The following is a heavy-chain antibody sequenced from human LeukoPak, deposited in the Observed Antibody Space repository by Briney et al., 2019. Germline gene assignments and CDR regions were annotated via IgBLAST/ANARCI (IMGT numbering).Heavy chain of an antibody. V-gene: IGHV4-34*01. CDR3: ARDRLSLGAFDI. Sequence: PSETLSLTCAVYGGSFSGYYWSWIRQPPGKGLEWIGEINHSGSTNYNPSLKSRVTISLDTSTNQFSLNLSSVTVADTALYYCARDRLSLGAFDIWGPGTTVVVSS. CDR1: GGSFSGYY. J-gene: IGHJ3*02. CDR2: INHSGST. D-gene: IGHD3-16*01.